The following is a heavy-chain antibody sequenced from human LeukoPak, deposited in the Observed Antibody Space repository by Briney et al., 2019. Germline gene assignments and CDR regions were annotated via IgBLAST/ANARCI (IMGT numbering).Heavy chain of an antibody. CDR3: AKAGIAVPATPEY. D-gene: IGHD6-19*01. CDR2: ISSGGGTT. Sequence: PGGSLRLSCAASGFTFSNYAMNWVRLALGKGLEWVSVISSGGGTTYYSGSVKGRFIISRDNSKNTLYLQMNSLRVDDTALYYCAKAGIAVPATPEYCGQGTQVTVSS. J-gene: IGHJ4*02. V-gene: IGHV3-23*01. CDR1: GFTFSNYA.